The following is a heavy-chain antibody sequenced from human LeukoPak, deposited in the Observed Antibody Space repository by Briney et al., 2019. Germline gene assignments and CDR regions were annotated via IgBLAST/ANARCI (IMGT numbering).Heavy chain of an antibody. Sequence: TLSLTCTVSGGSISSGGYYWSWIRQHPGKGLEWIGYIYYSGSTYYNPSLKSRVTISVDTSKNQFSLKLSSVTAADTAVYYCARDRGDSSGWYFHDAFDIWGQGTMVTVSS. CDR2: IYYSGST. CDR3: ARDRGDSSGWYFHDAFDI. D-gene: IGHD6-19*01. CDR1: GGSISSGGYY. J-gene: IGHJ3*02. V-gene: IGHV4-31*03.